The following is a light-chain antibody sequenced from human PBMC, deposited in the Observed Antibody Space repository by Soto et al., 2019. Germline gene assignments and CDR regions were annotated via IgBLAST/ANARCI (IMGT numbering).Light chain of an antibody. CDR2: GAS. CDR1: QSVSSK. CDR3: QQDNSWLWT. Sequence: EIVMTQSPATLSVSPGEGATLSCRASQSVSSKLAWYQQKPGQAPRLLIYGASTRATGIPARFSGSGSGTEFTLILSSLQSEDSAVYFCQQDNSWLWTFGQGTKVEIK. V-gene: IGKV3-15*01. J-gene: IGKJ1*01.